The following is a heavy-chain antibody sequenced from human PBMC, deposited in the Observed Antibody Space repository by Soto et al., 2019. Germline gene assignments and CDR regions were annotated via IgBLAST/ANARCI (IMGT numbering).Heavy chain of an antibody. CDR3: AREAGVVVVVAAIDAFDI. J-gene: IGHJ3*02. V-gene: IGHV3-30-3*01. CDR1: GFTFSSYA. D-gene: IGHD2-15*01. Sequence: ESGGGVVQPGRSLRLSCAASGFTFSSYAMHWVRQAPGKGLEWVAVISYDGSNKYYADSVKGRFTISRDNSKNTLYLQMNSLRAEDTAVYYCAREAGVVVVVAAIDAFDIWGQGTMVTVSS. CDR2: ISYDGSNK.